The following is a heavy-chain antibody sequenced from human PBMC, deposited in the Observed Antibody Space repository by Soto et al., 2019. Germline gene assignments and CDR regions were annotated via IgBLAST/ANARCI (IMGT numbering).Heavy chain of an antibody. CDR3: ASERPFHP. CDR1: GYSFSDYA. V-gene: IGHV1-3*01. D-gene: IGHD3-16*01. J-gene: IGHJ5*02. Sequence: GASVKVSCKTSGYSFSDYAIHWLRQAPGQSPEWVGWITGGNGNTRYSQKFQGRVTITRDTFASTAYMEVSSLTPADTATYYCASERPFHPWGQGTLVTVSS. CDR2: ITGGNGNT.